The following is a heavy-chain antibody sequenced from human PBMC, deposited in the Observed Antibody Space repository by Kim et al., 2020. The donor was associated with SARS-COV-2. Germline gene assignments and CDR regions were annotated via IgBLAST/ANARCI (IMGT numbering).Heavy chain of an antibody. CDR3: ARHNAGWRRTSYYLDV. J-gene: IGHJ6*03. Sequence: SETLSLTCTASGDSISSTSHFWAWIRQAPGKGLEWIGAINYDGSTYYSPSLKSRATISVDTSKNQFSLKLSSVTAAATAVDSSARHNAGWRRTSYYLDV. CDR1: GDSISSTSHF. CDR2: INYDGST. V-gene: IGHV4-39*01. D-gene: IGHD1-1*01.